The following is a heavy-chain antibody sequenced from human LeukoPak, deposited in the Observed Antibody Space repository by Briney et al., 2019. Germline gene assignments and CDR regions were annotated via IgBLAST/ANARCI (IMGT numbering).Heavy chain of an antibody. D-gene: IGHD6-13*01. Sequence: SGTLSLTCTVSGGSISSSSYYWGWIRQPPGKGLEWIGSIYYSGSTYYNPSLKSRVTISVDTSKNQFSLKLSSVTAADTAVYYCARGPPRIAAAEYWFDPWGQGTLVTVSS. CDR3: ARGPPRIAAAEYWFDP. CDR2: IYYSGST. CDR1: GGSISSSSYY. J-gene: IGHJ5*02. V-gene: IGHV4-39*07.